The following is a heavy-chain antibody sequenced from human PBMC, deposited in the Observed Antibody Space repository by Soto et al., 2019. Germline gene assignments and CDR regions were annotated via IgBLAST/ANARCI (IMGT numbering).Heavy chain of an antibody. CDR3: ARDRERDWISYYFAK. Sequence: PGGSLRLSCAASRFSFSTYPMHWVRQAPGKGLEWVAVISFDGYNKYYADSVKGRFTVSRDNSKNTLFLQMSSLRGEDTALYYCARDRERDWISYYFAKWGQGTLVTVSS. CDR2: ISFDGYNK. V-gene: IGHV3-30-3*01. D-gene: IGHD1-1*01. CDR1: RFSFSTYP. J-gene: IGHJ4*02.